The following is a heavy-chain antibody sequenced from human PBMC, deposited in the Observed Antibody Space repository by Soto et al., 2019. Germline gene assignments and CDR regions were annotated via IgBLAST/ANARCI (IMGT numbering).Heavy chain of an antibody. CDR2: IIPFFRTI. D-gene: IGHD1-26*01. Sequence: QVQLVQSGAEVKKPGSSVKVSCKASGGTFSTFGITWVRQASGQGLEWMGGIIPFFRTINYAQKFQGRVTITPDESTKTAYLELSRLTSEDTAVYYCASRERVDAFDVWGQGTMVTVSS. CDR3: ASRERVDAFDV. CDR1: GGTFSTFG. J-gene: IGHJ3*01. V-gene: IGHV1-69*01.